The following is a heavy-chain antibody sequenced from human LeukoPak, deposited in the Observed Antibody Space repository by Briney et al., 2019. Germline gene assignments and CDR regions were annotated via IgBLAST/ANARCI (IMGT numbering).Heavy chain of an antibody. CDR2: ISYGGVIT. J-gene: IGHJ4*02. CDR1: GFTFSDYA. Sequence: PGGSLRLSCAASGFTFSDYAINWVRQAPRKGLEWVSSISYGGVITYYPDSVKGRFTISRDNSNNTLYLHMNSLRAEDTAVYFCVSRAGSPWGPFDDWGQGTLVTVSS. D-gene: IGHD7-27*01. CDR3: VSRAGSPWGPFDD. V-gene: IGHV3-23*01.